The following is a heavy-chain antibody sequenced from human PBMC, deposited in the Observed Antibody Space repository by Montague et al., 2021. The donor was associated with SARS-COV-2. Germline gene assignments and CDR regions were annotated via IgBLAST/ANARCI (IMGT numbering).Heavy chain of an antibody. Sequence: PALVKPTQTLTLTCTFSGFSLSTSGMCVSWIRQPQGKALEWLARXXWDDDKYYSPSLKTRLTISKDTSKNQVVLTMTNMDPVDTATYYCARTPVVRSAFVIWGQGTMVTVSS. CDR1: GFSLSTSGMC. CDR3: ARTPVVRSAFVI. D-gene: IGHD4-23*01. V-gene: IGHV2-70*11. J-gene: IGHJ3*02. CDR2: XXWDDDK.